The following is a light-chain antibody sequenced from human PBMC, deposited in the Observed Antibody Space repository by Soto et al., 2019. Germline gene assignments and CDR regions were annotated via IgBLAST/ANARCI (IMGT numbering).Light chain of an antibody. Sequence: DILMTQSPSTLSASVGDTATITCRASQTISGWLAWYQQRPGKAPNLLIFDASTLESGVPSRFSGSGSGTTFTLTISSLQSDDFATYYCQQYTSYSWTFGQGTKVDIK. CDR1: QTISGW. CDR3: QQYTSYSWT. V-gene: IGKV1-5*01. CDR2: DAS. J-gene: IGKJ1*01.